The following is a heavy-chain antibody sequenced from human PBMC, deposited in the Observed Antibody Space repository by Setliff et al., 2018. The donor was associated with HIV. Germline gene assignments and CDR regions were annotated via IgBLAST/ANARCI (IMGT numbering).Heavy chain of an antibody. CDR1: GFTFSTYT. CDR2: ISSSSYYI. J-gene: IGHJ4*02. V-gene: IGHV3-21*01. D-gene: IGHD6-13*01. CDR3: ARSRAAGFDY. Sequence: PGGSLRLSCAASGFTFSTYTMNWVRQAPGKGLEWVSSISSSSYYIYYADSLEGRFTISRDNAQNSLFLQMNSLRAEDTAVYYCARSRAAGFDYWGQGTLVTVS.